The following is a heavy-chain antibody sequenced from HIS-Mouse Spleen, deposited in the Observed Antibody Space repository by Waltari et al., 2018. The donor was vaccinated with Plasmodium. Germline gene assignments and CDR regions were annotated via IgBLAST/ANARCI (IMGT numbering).Heavy chain of an antibody. Sequence: DVQLLESGGGLVQPGGSLSLSCSASGFNFSSTATSWVPTAPGKGLEWVSAIRGSGGSTYYADSVKGRFTISRDNSKNTLYLQMNSLRAEDTAVYYCAKSSKGTGDLWDYWGQGTLVTVSS. D-gene: IGHD7-27*01. V-gene: IGHV3-23*01. J-gene: IGHJ4*02. CDR1: GFNFSSTA. CDR2: IRGSGGST. CDR3: AKSSKGTGDLWDY.